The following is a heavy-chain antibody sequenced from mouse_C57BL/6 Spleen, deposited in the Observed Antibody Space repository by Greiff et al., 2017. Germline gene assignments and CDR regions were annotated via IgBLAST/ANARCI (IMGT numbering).Heavy chain of an antibody. CDR2: INPGSGGT. Sequence: VQLQQSGAELVRPGTSVKVSCTASGYDINNYYIEWVKQRPGQGLEWIGVINPGSGGTNYNAKFQGKATLTADKSSSTAYMQLSRLTSEDSAVYFCERGGDYCGSRAGDYWGQGTTLTVSS. CDR1: GYDINNYY. J-gene: IGHJ2*01. CDR3: ERGGDYCGSRAGDY. D-gene: IGHD1-1*01. V-gene: IGHV1-54*01.